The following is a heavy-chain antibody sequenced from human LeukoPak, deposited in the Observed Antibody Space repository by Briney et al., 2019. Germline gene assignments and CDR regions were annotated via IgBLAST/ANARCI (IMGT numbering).Heavy chain of an antibody. J-gene: IGHJ4*02. V-gene: IGHV1-24*01. CDR3: ATDGEDSSGYFGY. CDR1: GYTLTELS. D-gene: IGHD3-22*01. CDR2: FDPEDGET. Sequence: GASVKVSCKVSGYTLTELSMHWVRQAPGKGLEWMGGFDPEDGETIYAQKFQGRVTMTRDTSTSTVYMELSSLRSEDTAVYYCATDGEDSSGYFGYWGQGTLVTVSS.